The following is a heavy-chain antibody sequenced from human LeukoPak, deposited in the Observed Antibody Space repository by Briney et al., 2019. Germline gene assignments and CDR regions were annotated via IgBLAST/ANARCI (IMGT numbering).Heavy chain of an antibody. CDR1: GYTFTGYY. CDR2: INPNSGGT. D-gene: IGHD4-11*01. CDR3: ARADTVTTSPFDY. J-gene: IGHJ4*02. Sequence: ASVKVSCKASGYTFTGYYMHWVRQAPGQGLEWMGRINPNSGGTNSAQKFQGRVTMTRDTSISTAYMELSRLRSDDTAVYHCARADTVTTSPFDYWGQGTLVTVSS. V-gene: IGHV1-2*06.